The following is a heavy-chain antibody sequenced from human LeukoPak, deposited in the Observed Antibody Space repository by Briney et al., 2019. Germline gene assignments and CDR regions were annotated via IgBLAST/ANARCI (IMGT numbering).Heavy chain of an antibody. V-gene: IGHV3-73*01. CDR1: GFTFSGSA. CDR2: IRSKANSYAT. D-gene: IGHD6-13*01. Sequence: PGGSLRLSCAASGFTFSGSAMHWVRQASGKGLEWVGRIRSKANSYATAYAASVRGRFTISRDDSKNTAYLQMNSLKTEDTAVYYCTSRPRGIAAAGYDYWGQGTLVTVSS. J-gene: IGHJ4*02. CDR3: TSRPRGIAAAGYDY.